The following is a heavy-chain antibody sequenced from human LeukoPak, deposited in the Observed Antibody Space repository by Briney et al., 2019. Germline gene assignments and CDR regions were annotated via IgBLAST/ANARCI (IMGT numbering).Heavy chain of an antibody. CDR3: ARLAPRSVGATDY. CDR2: IYYSGGT. Sequence: SETLSLTCTVSGGSISSYYWSWIRQPPGKGLEWIGYIYYSGGTNYSPSLKSRVTISVDTSKNQFSLKLSFVTAADTAVYYCARLAPRSVGATDYWGQGTLVTVSS. D-gene: IGHD1-26*01. CDR1: GGSISSYY. J-gene: IGHJ4*02. V-gene: IGHV4-59*08.